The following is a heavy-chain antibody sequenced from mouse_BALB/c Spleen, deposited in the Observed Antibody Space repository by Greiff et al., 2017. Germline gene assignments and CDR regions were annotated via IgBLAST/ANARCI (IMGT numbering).Heavy chain of an antibody. CDR3: ARWSSWDWFAY. Sequence: EVKLLESGPGLVKPSQSLSLTCTVTGYSITSDYAWNWIRQFPGNKLEWMGYISYSGSTSYNPSLKSRISITRDTSKNQFFLQLNSVTTEDTATYYCARWSSWDWFAYWGQGTTLTVSS. J-gene: IGHJ2*01. D-gene: IGHD1-1*01. CDR2: ISYSGST. V-gene: IGHV3-2*02. CDR1: GYSITSDYA.